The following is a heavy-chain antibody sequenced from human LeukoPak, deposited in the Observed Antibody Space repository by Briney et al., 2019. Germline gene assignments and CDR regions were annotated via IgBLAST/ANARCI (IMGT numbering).Heavy chain of an antibody. Sequence: ASVKVSCKASGYTFTSYYMHWVRQAPGQGLEWMGIINPSGGSTSYAQKFRGRVTMTRDTSTSTVYMELRSLRSDDTAVYYCAGGSGPNRLGYWGQGTLVIVSS. CDR3: AGGSGPNRLGY. V-gene: IGHV1-46*01. J-gene: IGHJ4*02. D-gene: IGHD3-10*01. CDR1: GYTFTSYY. CDR2: INPSGGST.